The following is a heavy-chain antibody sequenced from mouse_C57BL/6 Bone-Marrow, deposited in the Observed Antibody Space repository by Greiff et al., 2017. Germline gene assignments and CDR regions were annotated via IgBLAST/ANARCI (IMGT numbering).Heavy chain of an antibody. CDR2: ISSGGSYT. V-gene: IGHV5-6*02. CDR1: GFTFSSYG. Sequence: EVMLVESGGDLVKPGGSLKLSCAASGFTFSSYGMSWVRQTPDKRLEWVATISSGGSYTYYQDNVKGRFTISRDKAKNTPYLQMSSLTSEDTAMYYCARRVHLSGCFDVWDAGPTVTVSA. CDR3: ARRVHLSGCFDV. J-gene: IGHJ1*01. D-gene: IGHD1-1*01.